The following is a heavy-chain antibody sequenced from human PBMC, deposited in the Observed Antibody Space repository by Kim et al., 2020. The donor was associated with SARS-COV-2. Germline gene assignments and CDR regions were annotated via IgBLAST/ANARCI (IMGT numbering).Heavy chain of an antibody. CDR1: GFTFSSYS. CDR3: AREGRTYDILTGSISPNDDAFDI. D-gene: IGHD3-9*01. V-gene: IGHV3-21*01. J-gene: IGHJ3*02. Sequence: GGSLRLSCAASGFTFSSYSMNWVRQAPGKGLEWVSSVSSGSSYVYYADSVKGRFTISRDNAKNSLYLQMNSLRAEDTAVYYCAREGRTYDILTGSISPNDDAFDIWGQGTMVTVSS. CDR2: VSSGSSYV.